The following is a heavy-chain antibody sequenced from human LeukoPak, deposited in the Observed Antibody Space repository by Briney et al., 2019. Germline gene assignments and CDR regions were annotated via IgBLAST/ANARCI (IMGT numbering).Heavy chain of an antibody. CDR3: ARHSGEKLGGEGY. J-gene: IGHJ4*02. CDR2: ISSLGSHI. D-gene: IGHD3-10*01. Sequence: PGGSLRLSCAASGFTFSDYSMNWVRQAPGKGLEWVSSISSLGSHIYYTDSVKGRFTISRDNPKKSLYLQMNSLRAEDTGVYYCARHSGEKLGGEGYWGQGTLVSVSS. CDR1: GFTFSDYS. V-gene: IGHV3-21*01.